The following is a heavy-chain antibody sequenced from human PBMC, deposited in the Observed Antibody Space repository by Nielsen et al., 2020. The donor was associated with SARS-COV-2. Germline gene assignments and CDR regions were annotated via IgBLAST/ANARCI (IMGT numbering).Heavy chain of an antibody. D-gene: IGHD6-13*01. Sequence: GGSLRLSRAASGFTFSSYGMHWVRQAPGKGLEWVAVIWYDGSNKYYADSVKGRFTISRDHSKNTLYLQMNSLRAEDTAVYYCARDGYSSSWTEYYFDFWGQGTLVTVSS. CDR2: IWYDGSNK. CDR1: GFTFSSYG. J-gene: IGHJ4*02. V-gene: IGHV3-33*01. CDR3: ARDGYSSSWTEYYFDF.